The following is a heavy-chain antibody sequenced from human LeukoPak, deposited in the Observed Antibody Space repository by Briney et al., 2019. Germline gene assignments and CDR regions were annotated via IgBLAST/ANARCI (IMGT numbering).Heavy chain of an antibody. Sequence: SVKVSCKASGGTFSSYAISWVRQAPGQGLEWMGGIIPIFGTANYAQKFQGRDTITADESTSTAYMELRSLRSDDTAVYYCARAPRQYYYDSSGYHYWGQGTLVTDSS. CDR3: ARAPRQYYYDSSGYHY. D-gene: IGHD3-22*01. J-gene: IGHJ4*02. V-gene: IGHV1-69*01. CDR2: IIPIFGTA. CDR1: GGTFSSYA.